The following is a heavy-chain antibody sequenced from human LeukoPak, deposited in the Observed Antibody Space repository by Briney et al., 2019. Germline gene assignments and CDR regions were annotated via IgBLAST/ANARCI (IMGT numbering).Heavy chain of an antibody. Sequence: PGGSLRLSCAASGFTFSSYGMHWVRQAPGKGLEWVSAISGSGGSTYYADSVKGRFTISRDNAKNALYLQMNSLRAEDTAVYYCATFPAYYFDSSGYSTGRFDYWGQGTLVTVSS. CDR1: GFTFSSYG. CDR3: ATFPAYYFDSSGYSTGRFDY. D-gene: IGHD3-22*01. V-gene: IGHV3-23*01. J-gene: IGHJ4*02. CDR2: ISGSGGST.